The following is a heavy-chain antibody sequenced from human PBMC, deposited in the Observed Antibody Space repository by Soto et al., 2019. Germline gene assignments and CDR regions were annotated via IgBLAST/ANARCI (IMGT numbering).Heavy chain of an antibody. J-gene: IGHJ5*02. Sequence: SETLSLTCAVSGGSISGSYYYWGWLRQSPGKGPEWIGSVFYTGFTSYNPSLESRVSVSVDTSKNQFSLTVRSVSAADTAMYYCARARSYGNYDGPNWFDPWGQGTLVTVSS. CDR1: GGSISGSYYY. CDR2: VFYTGFT. V-gene: IGHV4-39*01. D-gene: IGHD3-3*01. CDR3: ARARSYGNYDGPNWFDP.